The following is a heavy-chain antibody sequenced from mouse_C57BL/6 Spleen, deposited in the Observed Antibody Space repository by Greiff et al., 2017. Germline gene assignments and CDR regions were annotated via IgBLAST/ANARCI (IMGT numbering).Heavy chain of an antibody. CDR2: ISYDGSN. J-gene: IGHJ1*03. CDR3: ARGGYDWYFDV. Sequence: EVQLQQSGPGLVKPSQSLSLTCSVTGYSITSGYYWNWIRQFPGNKLEWMGYISYDGSNNYNPSLKNRISITRDTYKNQFFLKLNSVTTEDTTTYYCARGGYDWYFDVWGTGTTVTVSS. CDR1: GYSITSGYY. V-gene: IGHV3-6*01. D-gene: IGHD2-2*01.